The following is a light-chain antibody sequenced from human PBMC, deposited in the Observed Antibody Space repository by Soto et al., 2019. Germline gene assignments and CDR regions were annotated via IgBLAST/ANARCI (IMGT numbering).Light chain of an antibody. Sequence: QSVLIQPPSVSGSPGQSITISCTGTSSDVGGYNSVCWYKQHPGKAPQLMIYEVTNRPSGVSDRFSGSKSGNTASLTISGLQAEDEADYYCSSYTSSSTLYVFGSGTKVTVL. CDR1: SSDVGGYNS. J-gene: IGLJ1*01. CDR2: EVT. CDR3: SSYTSSSTLYV. V-gene: IGLV2-14*01.